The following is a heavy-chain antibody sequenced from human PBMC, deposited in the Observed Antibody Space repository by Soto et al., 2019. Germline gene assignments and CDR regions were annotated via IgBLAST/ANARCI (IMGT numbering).Heavy chain of an antibody. CDR1: GFTFSSYA. V-gene: IGHV3-23*01. J-gene: IGHJ6*02. Sequence: GGSLRLSCAASGFTFSSYAMSWVRQAPGKGLEWVSAISGSGGSTYYADSVKGRFTISRDNSKNTLYLQMNSLRAEDTALFYCATPGSGSYYYYYGMDVWGQGTTVTVSS. D-gene: IGHD1-26*01. CDR3: ATPGSGSYYYYYGMDV. CDR2: ISGSGGST.